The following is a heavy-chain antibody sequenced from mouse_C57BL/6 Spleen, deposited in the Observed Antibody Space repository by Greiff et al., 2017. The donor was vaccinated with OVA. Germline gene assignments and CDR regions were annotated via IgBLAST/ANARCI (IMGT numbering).Heavy chain of an antibody. CDR1: GFSLTSYG. CDR2: IWSGGST. CDR3: ARHYYYAMDY. D-gene: IGHD1-1*01. V-gene: IGHV2-2*01. Sequence: VKLMESGPGLVQPSQSLSITCTVSGFSLTSYGVHWVRQSPGKGLEWLGVIWSGGSTDYNAAFISRLSIIKDKSKSQVIFKMNSLEADDTAKYYCARHYYYAMDYWGQGTSVTVSS. J-gene: IGHJ4*01.